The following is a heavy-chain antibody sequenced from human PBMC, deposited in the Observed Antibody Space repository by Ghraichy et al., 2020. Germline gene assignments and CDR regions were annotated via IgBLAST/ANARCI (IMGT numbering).Heavy chain of an antibody. J-gene: IGHJ4*02. CDR1: GFQFGDKG. V-gene: IGHV3-49*03. D-gene: IGHD6-19*01. Sequence: GGSLRLSCTASGFQFGDKGMTWFRQAPGKGLEWVAFITRKGYGATPEYAASVKGRFSISEDDSKTVAYLQMNSLKIDDTAVYYCSRGNNGWYDDILDHWGQGTLVTFSS. CDR3: SRGNNGWYDDILDH. CDR2: ITRKGYGATP.